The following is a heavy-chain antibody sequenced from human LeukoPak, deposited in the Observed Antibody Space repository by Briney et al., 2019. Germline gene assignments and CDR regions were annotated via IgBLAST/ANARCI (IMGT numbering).Heavy chain of an antibody. V-gene: IGHV1-24*01. D-gene: IGHD6-19*01. J-gene: IGHJ4*01. CDR2: FDPDDGQR. CDR3: ARGDSSGWYAGQFDY. CDR1: GYSLSALA. Sequence: ASVKVSCQASGYSLSALAIHWVRQAPGKGLEWMGRFDPDDGQRIYSHKFQGRFIMTEDTSSDTAYMELSGLRSDDTAVYYCARGDSSGWYAGQFDYWGQGTLVTVSS.